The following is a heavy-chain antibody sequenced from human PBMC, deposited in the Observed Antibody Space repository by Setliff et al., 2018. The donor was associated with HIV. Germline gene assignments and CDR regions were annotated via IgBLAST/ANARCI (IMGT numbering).Heavy chain of an antibody. V-gene: IGHV4-4*07. CDR2: VSSRGDT. Sequence: PFETLSLTCTVSDSGTYYWSWIRQPAGKGLEWIGRVSSRGDTNYNPSLKSRVTMSVDTSKNQFSLKLTSVTASDTAVYYCARAAAGNTGPFDLWGQGSPVTVSS. D-gene: IGHD4-17*01. CDR3: ARAAAGNTGPFDL. CDR1: DSGTYY. J-gene: IGHJ4*02.